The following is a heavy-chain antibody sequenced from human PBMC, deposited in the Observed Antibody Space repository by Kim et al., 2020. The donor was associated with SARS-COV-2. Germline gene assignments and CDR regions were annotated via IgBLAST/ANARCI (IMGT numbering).Heavy chain of an antibody. Sequence: GGSLRLSCAASGFTFSSYWMTWVRQAPGKGLEWVANIKQDGNQKYYVESVKGRFTISRVNAKNSLYLQMNSLRAEDTAVYYCARDGDLYSSGKDAFDIWGQGTMFTVSS. V-gene: IGHV3-7*01. CDR3: ARDGDLYSSGKDAFDI. J-gene: IGHJ3*02. D-gene: IGHD6-19*01. CDR1: GFTFSSYW. CDR2: IKQDGNQK.